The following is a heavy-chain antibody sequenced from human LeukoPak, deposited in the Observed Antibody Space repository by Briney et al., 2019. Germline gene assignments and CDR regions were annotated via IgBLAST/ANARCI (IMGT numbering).Heavy chain of an antibody. D-gene: IGHD3-10*01. CDR1: GGSISSSSYY. CDR3: AGRTGVLLWFGESPRIDV. CDR2: IYYSGST. Sequence: SETLPLTCTVSGGSISSSSYYWGWIRQPPGKGLEWIGSIYYSGSTYYNPSLRSRVTISVDTSKNQFSLKLSSVTAADTAVYHCAGRTGVLLWFGESPRIDVWGKGTTVTVSS. V-gene: IGHV4-39*01. J-gene: IGHJ6*04.